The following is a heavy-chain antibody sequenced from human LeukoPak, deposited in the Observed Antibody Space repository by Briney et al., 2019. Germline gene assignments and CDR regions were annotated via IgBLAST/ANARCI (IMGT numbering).Heavy chain of an antibody. D-gene: IGHD3-22*01. Sequence: ASLKLSCKASGYTFTTYGISWVRQAPGQGLEWMGWISTYKGNTKSARRLQGRLTMTTDTSTRTAYMELRSLRSDDTAVYYCASADGSGYRYYCGQGTLVTVSS. CDR3: ASADGSGYRYY. CDR2: ISTYKGNT. CDR1: GYTFTTYG. J-gene: IGHJ4*02. V-gene: IGHV1-18*01.